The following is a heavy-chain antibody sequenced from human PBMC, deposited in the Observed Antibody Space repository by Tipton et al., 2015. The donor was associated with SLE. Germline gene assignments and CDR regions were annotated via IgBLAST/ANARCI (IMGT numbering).Heavy chain of an antibody. D-gene: IGHD3-10*01. CDR2: INHGRTT. J-gene: IGHJ4*02. V-gene: IGHV4-34*01. CDR3: ARHVTYGSGTYGPFYFDS. Sequence: TLSLTCAVSGGSFSDSSWSWIRQTPGKGLEWIGEINHGRTTNYNPSLKTPVTLSMDTSKNHFSLKLSSVTAADTAVYYCARHVTYGSGTYGPFYFDSWSQGTLVTVSS. CDR1: GGSFSDSS.